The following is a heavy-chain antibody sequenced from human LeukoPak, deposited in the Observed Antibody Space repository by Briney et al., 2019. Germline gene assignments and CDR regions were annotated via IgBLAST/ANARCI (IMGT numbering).Heavy chain of an antibody. CDR2: IYPGDSDT. CDR3: ARLSDTARDPYYFDY. V-gene: IGHV5-51*01. CDR1: GYSFTSYW. J-gene: IGHJ4*02. D-gene: IGHD5-18*01. Sequence: GESLKISCKGSGYSFTSYWIGWVRQMPGKGLEWMGIIYPGDSDTRYSPSFQGQVTNSADKSISTAYLQWSSLKASDTAMYYCARLSDTARDPYYFDYWGQGTLVTVSS.